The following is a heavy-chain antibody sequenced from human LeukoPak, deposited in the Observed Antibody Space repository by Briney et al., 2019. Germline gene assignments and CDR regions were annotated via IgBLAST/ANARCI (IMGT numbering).Heavy chain of an antibody. CDR2: MNPNSGNT. CDR1: GYTFTSYD. D-gene: IGHD2-2*01. CDR3: ARDHCSSTSCYLDY. Sequence: GASVKVSCKASGYTFTSYDINWVRQATGQGLEWMGWMNPNSGNTGYAQKFQGRVTMTRNTSISTAYMELSRLRSDDTAVYYCARDHCSSTSCYLDYWGQGTLVTVSS. J-gene: IGHJ4*02. V-gene: IGHV1-8*01.